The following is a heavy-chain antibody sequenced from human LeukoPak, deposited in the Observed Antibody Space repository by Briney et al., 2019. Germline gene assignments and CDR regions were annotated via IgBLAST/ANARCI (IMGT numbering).Heavy chain of an antibody. CDR1: GGSISSYF. V-gene: IGHV4-59*01. Sequence: KFSETLSLTCTVSGGSISSYFWSWIRQPPGMGLEWIGYVYYSGSPNYNPSLKSRVTISVDTSKNQFSLRLRSVTAADTAVYYCARVFDDYYDSSADPPLWFDPWGQGTLVTVSS. J-gene: IGHJ5*02. CDR3: ARVFDDYYDSSADPPLWFDP. D-gene: IGHD3-22*01. CDR2: VYYSGSP.